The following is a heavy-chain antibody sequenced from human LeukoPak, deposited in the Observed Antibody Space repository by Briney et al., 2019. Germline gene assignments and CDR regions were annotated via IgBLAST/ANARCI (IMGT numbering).Heavy chain of an antibody. CDR1: GGSISSSSYY. CDR2: IYYSGST. D-gene: IGHD2-15*01. V-gene: IGHV4-61*05. Sequence: SETLSLTCTVSGGSISSSSYYWGWIRQPPGKGLEWIGYIYYSGSTNYNPSLKSRVTISVDTSKNQFSLKLSSVTAADTAVYYCARFPLGYCSGGSCYGNLYYYYGMDVWGQGTTVTVSS. CDR3: ARFPLGYCSGGSCYGNLYYYYGMDV. J-gene: IGHJ6*02.